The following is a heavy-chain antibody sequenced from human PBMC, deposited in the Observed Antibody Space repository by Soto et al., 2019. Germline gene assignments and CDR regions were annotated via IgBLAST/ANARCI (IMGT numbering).Heavy chain of an antibody. CDR2: IFWNDER. Sequence: QVTLKESGPVLVKPTETLTLTCTVSGFSLSKARMGVSWIRQPPGKALEWLAHIFWNDERSYNTSLKSRLTISRDTSKSQVVLTITNVDPADTGTYCCARALRKGRTIYYFDSWGQVTLVSVSS. J-gene: IGHJ4*02. CDR3: ARALRKGRTIYYFDS. CDR1: GFSLSKARMG. V-gene: IGHV2-26*01.